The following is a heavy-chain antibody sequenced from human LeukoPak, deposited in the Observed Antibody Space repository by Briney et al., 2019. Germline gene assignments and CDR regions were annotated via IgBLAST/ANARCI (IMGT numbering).Heavy chain of an antibody. CDR3: ARHGVQLTSIDY. V-gene: IGHV4-39*01. Sequence: PSETLSPTCTVSGGSISSSSYYWGWIRQPPGKGLEWIGSIYYSGSTYYNPSLKSRVTISVDTSKNQFSLKLSSVTAADTAVYYCARHGVQLTSIDYWGQGTLVTVSS. CDR2: IYYSGST. D-gene: IGHD1-1*01. J-gene: IGHJ4*02. CDR1: GGSISSSSYY.